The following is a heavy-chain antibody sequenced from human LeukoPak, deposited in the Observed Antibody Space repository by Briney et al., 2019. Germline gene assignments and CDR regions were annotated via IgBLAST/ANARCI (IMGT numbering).Heavy chain of an antibody. J-gene: IGHJ4*02. CDR3: ASAGLQSDNNFWRYYFEY. D-gene: IGHD3-3*01. Sequence: KPSQTLSLTCTVSGGSISSGSYYWSWIRQPAGKGLEWIGRIYTSGSTNYNPSLKSRVTISVDTSKSQFSLTLTSVTAADTAVYFCASAGLQSDNNFWRYYFEYWGQGALVTVSS. CDR2: IYTSGST. V-gene: IGHV4-61*02. CDR1: GGSISSGSYY.